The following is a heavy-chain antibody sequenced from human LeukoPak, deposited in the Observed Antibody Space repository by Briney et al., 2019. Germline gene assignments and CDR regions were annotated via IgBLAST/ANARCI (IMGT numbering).Heavy chain of an antibody. V-gene: IGHV3-7*03. D-gene: IGHD6-19*01. CDR3: ARGYRNAWPFDY. CDR2: IKEDGNEK. CDR1: GFTFSSYW. J-gene: IGHJ4*02. Sequence: GGSLRLSCAASGFTFSSYWMTWVRQAPGKGLEWVANIKEDGNEKYYVGSVRGRFTISRDNAKNSLYLQMNSLRAEDTAVYYCARGYRNAWPFDYWGQGTLVTVSS.